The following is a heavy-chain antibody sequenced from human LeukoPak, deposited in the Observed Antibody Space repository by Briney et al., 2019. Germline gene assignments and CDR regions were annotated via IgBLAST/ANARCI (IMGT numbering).Heavy chain of an antibody. CDR1: GYSISSGYY. D-gene: IGHD1-26*01. J-gene: IGHJ5*02. V-gene: IGHV4-38-2*01. CDR2: IYYSGST. CDR3: ARRLAGVGATGGWFDP. Sequence: KPSETLSLTCAVSGYSISSGYYWGWIRQPPGKGLEWIGSIYYSGSTYYNPSLKSRVTISVDTSKNQFSLKLSSVTAADTAVYYCARRLAGVGATGGWFDPWGQGTLVTVSS.